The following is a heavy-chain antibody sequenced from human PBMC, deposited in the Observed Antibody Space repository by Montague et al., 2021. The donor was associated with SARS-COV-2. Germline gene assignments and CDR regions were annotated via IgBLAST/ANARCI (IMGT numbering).Heavy chain of an antibody. CDR1: GFSLSTSGMC. Sequence: PALVKPTQTLTLTCTFSGFSLSTSGMCVSWIRQPPGKALEWLALIDRDDGKYYSTSLKTRLTISKYTSKNQVVLTMTNMDTVDTTTYYCALRPYDILTGSGYYGMDVWGQGTTVTVSS. CDR2: IDRDDGK. V-gene: IGHV2-70*01. D-gene: IGHD3-9*01. CDR3: ALRPYDILTGSGYYGMDV. J-gene: IGHJ6*02.